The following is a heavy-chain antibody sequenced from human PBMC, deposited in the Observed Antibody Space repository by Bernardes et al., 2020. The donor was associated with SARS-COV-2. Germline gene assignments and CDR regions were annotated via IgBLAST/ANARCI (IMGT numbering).Heavy chain of an antibody. CDR1: GGSSKYYY. D-gene: IGHD2-8*01. Sequence: SETLSITCTVSGGSSKYYYWSWIRQPPGKALEWIGYIYTSGTTNYNPSLKSRVTIAIDTSKNQFSLKLSSVTAADTAVYYCARHARDCTRGVCQTYYYYAMDVWGQGTTVTVSS. J-gene: IGHJ6*02. CDR2: IYTSGTT. CDR3: ARHARDCTRGVCQTYYYYAMDV. V-gene: IGHV4-4*08.